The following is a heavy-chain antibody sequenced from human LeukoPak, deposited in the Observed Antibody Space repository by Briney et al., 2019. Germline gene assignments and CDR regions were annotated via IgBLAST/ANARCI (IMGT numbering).Heavy chain of an antibody. Sequence: SETLSLTCTVSGGSVSSSFYYWGWIRQPPGKGLEWIGSMYFSGSTHYNPSLKSRVTISVDSSKNQFSLKLTSVTAADTAVYYCANAASYSVDYWGQGTLVTVSS. V-gene: IGHV4-39*01. J-gene: IGHJ4*02. D-gene: IGHD1-26*01. CDR2: MYFSGST. CDR1: GGSVSSSFYY. CDR3: ANAASYSVDY.